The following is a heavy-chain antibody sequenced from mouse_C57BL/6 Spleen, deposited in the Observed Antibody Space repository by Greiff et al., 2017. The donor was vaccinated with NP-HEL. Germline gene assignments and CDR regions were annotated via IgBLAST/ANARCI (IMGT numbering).Heavy chain of an antibody. CDR1: GYTFTSYW. J-gene: IGHJ2*01. Sequence: VQLQQPGAELVRPGSSVKLSCKASGYTFTSYWMHWVKQRPIQGLEWIGNIDPSDSETHYYQKFKDKATLTVDKSSSTAYMQLSSLTSEDSAVYYCARGENGNLYFDYWGQGTTLTVSS. D-gene: IGHD2-1*01. CDR2: IDPSDSET. CDR3: ARGENGNLYFDY. V-gene: IGHV1-52*01.